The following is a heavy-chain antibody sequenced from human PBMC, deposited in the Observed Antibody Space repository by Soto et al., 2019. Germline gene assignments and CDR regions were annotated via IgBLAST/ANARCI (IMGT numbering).Heavy chain of an antibody. CDR3: AKDPGYSYGLFDY. Sequence: EVQLLESGGGLVQPGGSLRLSCAASGFTFSSYAMSWVRQAPRKGLEWVSAISGSGGSTYYADSVKGRFTISRDNSKNTLYLQMNSLRAEDTAVYYCAKDPGYSYGLFDYWGQGTLVTVSS. CDR1: GFTFSSYA. CDR2: ISGSGGST. D-gene: IGHD5-18*01. V-gene: IGHV3-23*01. J-gene: IGHJ4*02.